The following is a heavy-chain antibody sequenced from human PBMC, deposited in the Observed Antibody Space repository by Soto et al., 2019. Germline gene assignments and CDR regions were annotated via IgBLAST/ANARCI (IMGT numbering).Heavy chain of an antibody. V-gene: IGHV1-69*01. CDR1: GGTFSSYA. CDR3: AREPIYCSGGSCYSPFDY. J-gene: IGHJ4*02. Sequence: QVQLVQSGAEVKKPGSSVKVSCKASGGTFSSYAISWVRQAPGQGLEWMGGIIPIFGTANYAQKFQGRVTITADESTSTAYMEPSSLRSEDTAVYYCAREPIYCSGGSCYSPFDYWGQGTLVTVSS. CDR2: IIPIFGTA. D-gene: IGHD2-15*01.